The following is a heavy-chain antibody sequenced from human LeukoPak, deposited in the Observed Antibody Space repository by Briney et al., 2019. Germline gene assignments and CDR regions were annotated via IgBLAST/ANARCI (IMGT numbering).Heavy chain of an antibody. J-gene: IGHJ4*02. CDR3: AGGNDYSDYPFDY. V-gene: IGHV4-30-4*08. Sequence: SETLSLTCTVSGGSISSGDYYWSWIRQPRGKGLEWIGYIYSSGSTYYTPSLKSRTSMSVDTSKNQFSLKLTSVTAADTAMYYCAGGNDYSDYPFDYWGQGTLVTVSS. CDR2: IYSSGST. CDR1: GGSISSGDYY. D-gene: IGHD4-11*01.